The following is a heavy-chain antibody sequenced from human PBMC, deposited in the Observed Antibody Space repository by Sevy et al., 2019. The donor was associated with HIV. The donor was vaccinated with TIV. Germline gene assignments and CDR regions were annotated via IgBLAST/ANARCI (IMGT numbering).Heavy chain of an antibody. V-gene: IGHV3-7*01. J-gene: IGHJ3*02. CDR3: ARVRDDYGPSDDAFDI. D-gene: IGHD4-17*01. CDR1: GFRLSTYW. Sequence: GGSLRLSCAASGFRLSTYWMNWVRQAPGKGLEWVANINQDGSEKYSVDSVKGRFTISRDNAKNTLYLQMNSLRAEDTAVYYCARVRDDYGPSDDAFDIWGQGTMVTVSS. CDR2: INQDGSEK.